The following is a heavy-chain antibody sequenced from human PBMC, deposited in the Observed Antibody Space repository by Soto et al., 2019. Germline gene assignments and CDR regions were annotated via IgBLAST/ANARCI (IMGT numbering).Heavy chain of an antibody. D-gene: IGHD2-21*01. CDR2: ISHRGGGA. V-gene: IGHV3-23*04. CDR1: GFIFSNYD. J-gene: IGHJ4*02. CDR3: VKCGLKCRPGPDF. Sequence: EVHLVESGGGLVQPGGSLRLSCAATGFIFSNYDMGWVRQAPGKGLEWVSAISHRGGGAYDVDSVKGRFTTSSDNSWNTLYLQMTSLRAEHPAIYDCVKCGLKCRPGPDFWGQGTLVTVSP.